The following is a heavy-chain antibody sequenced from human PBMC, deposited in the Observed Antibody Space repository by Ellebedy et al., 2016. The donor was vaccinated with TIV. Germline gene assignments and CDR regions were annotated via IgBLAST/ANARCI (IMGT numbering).Heavy chain of an antibody. CDR1: GGSFTGHY. V-gene: IGHV4-34*01. Sequence: SETLSLTXAVYGGSFTGHYWTWIRQPPGKVLEWIGSIYYSGSTYYNPSLKSRVTISVDTSKNQFSLKLRSVTAADTAVYYCAKSLHYSSSSFFDFWGQGTLVTVSS. J-gene: IGHJ4*02. D-gene: IGHD6-6*01. CDR3: AKSLHYSSSSFFDF. CDR2: IYYSGST.